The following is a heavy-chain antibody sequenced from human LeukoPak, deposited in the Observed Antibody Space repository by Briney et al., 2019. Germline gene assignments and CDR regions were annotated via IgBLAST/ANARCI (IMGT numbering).Heavy chain of an antibody. D-gene: IGHD6-13*01. J-gene: IGHJ6*03. V-gene: IGHV3-48*04. CDR1: GFTFSSYS. CDR3: ARDIIAAAGPNYYSYMDV. CDR2: ISSSSSTI. Sequence: GGSLRLSCAASGFTFSSYSMNWVRQAPGKGLEWVSYISSSSSTIYYADSVKGRFTISRDNAKNSLYLQMNSLRAEDTAVYYCARDIIAAAGPNYYSYMDVWGKGTTVTVSS.